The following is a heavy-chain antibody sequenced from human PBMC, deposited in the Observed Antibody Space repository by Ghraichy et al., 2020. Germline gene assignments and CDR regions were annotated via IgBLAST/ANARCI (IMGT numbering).Heavy chain of an antibody. Sequence: GESLNISCAASGFTFSSYWMHWVRQAPGKGLVWVSRINSDGSSTSYADSVKGRFTISRDNAKNTRYLQMNSLRAEETAVYYCAVPAAILGMDVWGKGTTVTVSS. CDR3: AVPAAILGMDV. CDR2: INSDGSST. D-gene: IGHD2-2*02. J-gene: IGHJ6*04. V-gene: IGHV3-74*01. CDR1: GFTFSSYW.